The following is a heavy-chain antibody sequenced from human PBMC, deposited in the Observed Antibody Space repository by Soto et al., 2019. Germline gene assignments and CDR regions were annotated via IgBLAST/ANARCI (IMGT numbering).Heavy chain of an antibody. CDR2: VYYSGSS. V-gene: IGHV4-59*01. D-gene: IGHD2-15*01. J-gene: IGHJ6*02. CDR3: ARDLVGSGGSCYYYYGMDV. Sequence: PSETLSLTCTVSGGSISSYYWSWIRQPPGKGLEWIGCVYYSGSSNHNPSLKSRVTISVDTSKNQFSLKLSSVTAADTAVYYCARDLVGSGGSCYYYYGMDVWGQGTTVTVSS. CDR1: GGSISSYY.